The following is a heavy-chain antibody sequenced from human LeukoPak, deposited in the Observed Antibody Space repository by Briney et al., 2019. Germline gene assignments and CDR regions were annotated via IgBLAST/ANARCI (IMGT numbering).Heavy chain of an antibody. V-gene: IGHV3-64*01. CDR2: ISSNGGST. CDR1: GFTFSSYA. D-gene: IGHD2-2*02. CDR3: AKNPRPYCSSTSCYRFDP. Sequence: GGSLRLSCAASGFTFSSYAMHWVRQAPGKGLEYVSAISSNGGSTYYANSVKGRFTISRDNSKNTLYLQMGSLRAEDMAVYYCAKNPRPYCSSTSCYRFDPWGQGTLVTVSS. J-gene: IGHJ5*02.